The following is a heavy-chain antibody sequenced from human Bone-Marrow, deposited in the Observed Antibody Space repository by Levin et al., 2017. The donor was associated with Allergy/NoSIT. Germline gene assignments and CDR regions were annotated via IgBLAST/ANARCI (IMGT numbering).Heavy chain of an antibody. J-gene: IGHJ5*02. CDR3: ARDPSTGLRYFDWLPMGGWFDP. D-gene: IGHD3-9*01. Sequence: GASVKVSCKASGYTFTGYYMHWVRQAPGQGLEWMGRINPNSGGTNYAQKFQGRVTMTRDTSISTAYMELSRLRSDDTAVYYCARDPSTGLRYFDWLPMGGWFDPWGQGTLVTVSS. CDR2: INPNSGGT. CDR1: GYTFTGYY. V-gene: IGHV1-2*06.